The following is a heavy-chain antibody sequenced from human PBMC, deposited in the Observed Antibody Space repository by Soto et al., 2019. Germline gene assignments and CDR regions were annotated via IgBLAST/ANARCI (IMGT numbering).Heavy chain of an antibody. J-gene: IGHJ6*02. V-gene: IGHV1-18*01. CDR3: ARHYYDSSGYPKYYYYYGMDV. CDR2: ISAYNGNT. Sequence: ASVKVSCKASGYTFTSYGISWVRQAPGQGLEWMGWISAYNGNTNYAQKLQGRVTMTTDTSTSTAYMELRSLRSDDTAVYYCARHYYDSSGYPKYYYYYGMDVWGQGTTVTVSS. CDR1: GYTFTSYG. D-gene: IGHD3-22*01.